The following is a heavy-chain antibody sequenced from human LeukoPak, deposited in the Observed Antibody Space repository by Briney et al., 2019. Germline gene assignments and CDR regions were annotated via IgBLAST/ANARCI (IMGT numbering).Heavy chain of an antibody. J-gene: IGHJ6*03. D-gene: IGHD5-24*01. CDR2: TNPSGGGT. CDR1: GGTFSSYA. Sequence: GSSVKVSCKASGGTFSSYAISWVRQAPGQGLEWMGLTNPSGGGTSYAQKFQGRVTMTRDMSTSTVYMELSSLRSEDTAVYYCARDPVPRVDGYNSPYYYYYMDVWGKGTTVTVSS. V-gene: IGHV1-46*01. CDR3: ARDPVPRVDGYNSPYYYYYMDV.